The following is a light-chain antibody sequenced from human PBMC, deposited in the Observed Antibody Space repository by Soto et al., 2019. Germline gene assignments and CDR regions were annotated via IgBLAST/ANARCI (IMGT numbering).Light chain of an antibody. Sequence: EIVMTQSPGTLSVSPGERATLSCRASQGVGTNLAWYQQRRGQAPRLLIYAASSRATDIPARFTGRGSGTEFTLTISSLQYEDFAVYFCQQYNNWPLYTFGQGTKLEI. CDR3: QQYNNWPLYT. J-gene: IGKJ2*01. CDR2: AAS. V-gene: IGKV3-15*01. CDR1: QGVGTN.